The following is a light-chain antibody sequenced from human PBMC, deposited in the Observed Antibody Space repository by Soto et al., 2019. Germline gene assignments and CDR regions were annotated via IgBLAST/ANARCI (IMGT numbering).Light chain of an antibody. J-gene: IGKJ1*01. CDR1: QSVSSSY. CDR2: DAS. V-gene: IGKV3D-20*02. Sequence: EIVLTQSPGTLSLSPVERATLSGMASQSVSSSYLAWYQQKPGQAPRLLIYDASNRATGIPARFSGSGSGTDFTLTISSLGPEDFAVYYCQQRSNWPLTFGQGTKVDIK. CDR3: QQRSNWPLT.